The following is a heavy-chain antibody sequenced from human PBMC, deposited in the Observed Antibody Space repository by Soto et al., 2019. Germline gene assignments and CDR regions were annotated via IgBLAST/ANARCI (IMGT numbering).Heavy chain of an antibody. CDR1: GFSFTGHG. CDR3: ARDRGTPPSNMWPEPGTYFDF. CDR2: IYYDGSDE. J-gene: IGHJ4*02. V-gene: IGHV3-33*01. D-gene: IGHD1-7*01. Sequence: QVLLVESGGGVVQPGSSLRLSCAASGFSFTGHGMHWVRQAPGKGLEWVALIYYDGSDEYYADSVKGRFSISRDNSKNMVYLQMNNLRVEDTAVYYCARDRGTPPSNMWPEPGTYFDFWGQGTLVTVSS.